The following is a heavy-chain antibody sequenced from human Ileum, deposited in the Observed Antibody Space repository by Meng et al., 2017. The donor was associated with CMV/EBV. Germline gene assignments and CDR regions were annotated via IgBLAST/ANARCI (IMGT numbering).Heavy chain of an antibody. J-gene: IGHJ5*02. CDR1: GVTFSSYG. CDR2: IRYDGSNK. CDR3: AKDLRVAARPGWFDP. D-gene: IGHD6-6*01. Sequence: SGVTFSSYGMHGVRQAPGKGLEWVAFIRYDGSNKYYADSVKGRFTISRDNSKNTLYLQMNSLRAEDTAVYYCAKDLRVAARPGWFDPWGQGTLVTVSS. V-gene: IGHV3-30*02.